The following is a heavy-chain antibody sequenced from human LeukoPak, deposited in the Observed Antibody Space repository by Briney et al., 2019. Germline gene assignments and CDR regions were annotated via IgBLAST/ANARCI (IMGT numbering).Heavy chain of an antibody. CDR1: GGTFSSYA. J-gene: IGHJ1*01. V-gene: IGHV1-69*04. CDR3: AREGGPLSGYDFDAEYFQH. Sequence: ASVKVSCKASGGTFSSYAISWVRQAPGQGLEWMGRIIPILGIANYAQKFRGRVTITADKSTSTAYMELSSLRSEDTAVYYCAREGGPLSGYDFDAEYFQHWGQGTLVTVSS. CDR2: IIPILGIA. D-gene: IGHD5-12*01.